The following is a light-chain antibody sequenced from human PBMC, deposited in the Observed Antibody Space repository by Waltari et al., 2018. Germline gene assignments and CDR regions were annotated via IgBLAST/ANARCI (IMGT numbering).Light chain of an antibody. J-gene: IGKJ2*01. V-gene: IGKV3-20*01. CDR2: GAS. CDR1: QSLTKRY. CDR3: QQYGSSILYT. Sequence: VLTQSPGTLSLSPGDRAPLSCRSSQSLTKRYLAWYQQKPGQAPRLLIYGASSRAAGIPDRFSGSGSGTDYTLTISRLEPDDCAVYYCQQYGSSILYTFGQGTKLEIK.